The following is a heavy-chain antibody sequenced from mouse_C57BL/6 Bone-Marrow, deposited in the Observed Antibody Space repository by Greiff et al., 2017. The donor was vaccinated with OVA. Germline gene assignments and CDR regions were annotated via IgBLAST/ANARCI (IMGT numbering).Heavy chain of an antibody. CDR2: IDPENGDT. Sequence: EVKLMESGAELVRPGASVKLSCTASGFNIKDDYMHWVKQRPEQGLEWIGWIDPENGDTEYASKFQGKATITADTSSNTAYLQLSSLTSEDTAVYYCTTGSSGSSFWYFDVWGTGTTVTVSS. CDR1: GFNIKDDY. V-gene: IGHV14-4*01. J-gene: IGHJ1*03. CDR3: TTGSSGSSFWYFDV. D-gene: IGHD1-1*01.